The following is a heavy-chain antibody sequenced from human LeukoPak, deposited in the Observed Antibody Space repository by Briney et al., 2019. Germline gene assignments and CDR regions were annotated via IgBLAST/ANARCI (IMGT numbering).Heavy chain of an antibody. Sequence: GGFLRLSCVASGFTFSMHSLNWVRQAPGKRPEWVSYISSGRTEFYADSVKGRFSISRDKSKNTLYLQKNSLRADDTAIYYCAKSMTLQWRGFFDLWGRGTHVTVSS. V-gene: IGHV3-48*01. CDR3: AKSMTLQWRGFFDL. CDR2: ISSGRTE. J-gene: IGHJ2*01. D-gene: IGHD6-19*01. CDR1: GFTFSMHS.